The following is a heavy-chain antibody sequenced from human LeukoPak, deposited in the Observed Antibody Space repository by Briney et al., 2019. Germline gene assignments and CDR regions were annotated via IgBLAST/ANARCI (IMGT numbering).Heavy chain of an antibody. V-gene: IGHV3-66*02. J-gene: IGHJ4*02. D-gene: IGHD1-26*01. Sequence: PGGSLRLSCAASGVAVSSNYMTRVRQAPGKGLEWISVFYSGGDTYYADSVKGRFTISRDDSKNTLYLQMNSLRAEDTAVYYCARRENSGYFDYWGQGTLVTVSS. CDR3: ARRENSGYFDY. CDR2: FYSGGDT. CDR1: GVAVSSNY.